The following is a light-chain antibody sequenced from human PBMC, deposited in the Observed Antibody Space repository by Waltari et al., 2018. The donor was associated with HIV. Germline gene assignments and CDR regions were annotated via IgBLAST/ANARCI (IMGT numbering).Light chain of an antibody. J-gene: IGLJ2*01. Sequence: QSVLTQPPSASGTPGQRVSISCSGGSSNIGTKTVNWYQQVPGTAPKLLIYNDSQRPSGVPDRFSGSKSGTSASLAISGLQSDDEADYYCAAWDDSLNGVVFGGGTKLTVL. CDR3: AAWDDSLNGVV. CDR2: NDS. V-gene: IGLV1-44*01. CDR1: SSNIGTKT.